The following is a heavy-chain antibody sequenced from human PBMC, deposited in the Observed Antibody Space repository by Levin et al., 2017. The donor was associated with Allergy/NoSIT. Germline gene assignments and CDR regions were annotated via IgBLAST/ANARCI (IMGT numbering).Heavy chain of an antibody. V-gene: IGHV4-34*01. CDR1: GGSFSAYY. CDR3: AVFSFRYGTFDI. D-gene: IGHD4-17*01. J-gene: IGHJ3*02. Sequence: SQTLSLTCGVYGGSFSAYYWSWIRQPPGKGLEWIGEISHRGSTIYNPSLKSRVTISVDTSRNHFSLKLSSVTAADTAVYYCAVFSFRYGTFDIWGQGTVVTVSS. CDR2: ISHRGST.